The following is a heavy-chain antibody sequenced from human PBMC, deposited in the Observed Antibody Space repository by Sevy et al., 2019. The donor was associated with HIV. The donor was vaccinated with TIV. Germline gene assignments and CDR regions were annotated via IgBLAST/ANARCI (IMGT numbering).Heavy chain of an antibody. CDR1: GYSISIGYF. CDR2: IYHRGST. Sequence: SETLSLTCVVSGYSISIGYFWGWIRQPPGKGLEWIGSIYHRGSTYYNPSLKSRVTISVDTSKNQFSLKLTSVTAADPAVYYCAREGSPPVDSRGYYHGPSSNFDYWGQGTLVTVSS. D-gene: IGHD3-22*01. CDR3: AREGSPPVDSRGYYHGPSSNFDY. V-gene: IGHV4-38-2*01. J-gene: IGHJ4*02.